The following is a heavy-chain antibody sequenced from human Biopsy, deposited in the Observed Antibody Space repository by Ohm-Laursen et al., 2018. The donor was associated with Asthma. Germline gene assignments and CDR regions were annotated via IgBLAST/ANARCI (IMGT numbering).Heavy chain of an antibody. CDR3: ARGYSGSDRIVYYYSGLEV. V-gene: IGHV1-69*13. Sequence: SAKVSCKASGDSFSNYAISWVQQAPGQGLEWMGGLIPVLGTPDHAQMFEGRVTITADESTSTAYMELSSLSSEDTAVYYCARGYSGSDRIVYYYSGLEVWGQGTTVTVSS. CDR1: GDSFSNYA. J-gene: IGHJ6*02. CDR2: LIPVLGTP. D-gene: IGHD5-12*01.